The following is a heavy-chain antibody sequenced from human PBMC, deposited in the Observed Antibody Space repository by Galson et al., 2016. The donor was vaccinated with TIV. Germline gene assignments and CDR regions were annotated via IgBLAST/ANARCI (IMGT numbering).Heavy chain of an antibody. CDR1: GYIFINYY. CDR2: FNPGSGAT. Sequence: SVKVSCKASGYIFINYYIHWVRQAPGQGLEWLGWFNPGSGATQYAQKFQGRVTMTRDTSISTAYMELRRLISDDTAVYYCARVNWARAFDYWGQGTQVTVSS. V-gene: IGHV1-2*02. J-gene: IGHJ4*02. D-gene: IGHD7-27*01. CDR3: ARVNWARAFDY.